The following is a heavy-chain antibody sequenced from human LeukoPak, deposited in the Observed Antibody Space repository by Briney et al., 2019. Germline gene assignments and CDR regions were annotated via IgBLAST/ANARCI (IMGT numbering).Heavy chain of an antibody. D-gene: IGHD2-2*01. Sequence: PGGSLRLSCAASGSTFSSYAMHWVRQAPGKGLEWVAVISYDGSNKYYADSVKGRFTISRDNSKNTLYLQMNSLRAEDTAVYYCARDRGVVPAAIFDYWGQGTLVTVSS. CDR3: ARDRGVVPAAIFDY. CDR2: ISYDGSNK. V-gene: IGHV3-30-3*01. J-gene: IGHJ4*02. CDR1: GSTFSSYA.